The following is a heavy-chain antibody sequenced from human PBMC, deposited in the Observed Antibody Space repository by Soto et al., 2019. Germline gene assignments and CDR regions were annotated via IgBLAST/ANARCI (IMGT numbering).Heavy chain of an antibody. V-gene: IGHV1-18*01. Sequence: XSMKVSFKASGFTFTTHGISWVRKATGQRLEWMXWISAXNGNKKSAQKLXGRVTMTTXTSTRTAYTELRSLRSDDTAVYYCAREPNYFDYWGKGTMVTVYS. CDR2: ISAXNGNK. J-gene: IGHJ4*02. CDR1: GFTFTTHG. CDR3: AREPNYFDY.